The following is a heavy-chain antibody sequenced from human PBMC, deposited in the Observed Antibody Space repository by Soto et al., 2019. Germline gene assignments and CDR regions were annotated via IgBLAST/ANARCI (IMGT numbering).Heavy chain of an antibody. Sequence: SETLSLTCTVSGGSISSSNWWSWVRQPPGKGLEWIGEIYHSGSTNYNPSLKSRVTISVDKSKNQFSLKLSSVTAADTAVYYCARSGGYQTPVDYWGQGTLVTVSS. CDR1: GGSISSSNW. D-gene: IGHD3-22*01. J-gene: IGHJ4*02. V-gene: IGHV4-4*02. CDR2: IYHSGST. CDR3: ARSGGYQTPVDY.